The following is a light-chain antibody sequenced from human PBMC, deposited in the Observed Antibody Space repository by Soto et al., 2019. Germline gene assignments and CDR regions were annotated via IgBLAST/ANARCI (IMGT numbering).Light chain of an antibody. V-gene: IGKV3-11*01. J-gene: IGKJ2*01. Sequence: EIVLTQSPATLSLSPGERATLSCRASQSVSSYLAWYQQKPGQAPRLLIYDASNRATGIPARFSGSGSGTYFTLTFSSLEPKDFAVYYCQQRSNWPPGYNFVQGTKLEIK. CDR2: DAS. CDR1: QSVSSY. CDR3: QQRSNWPPGYN.